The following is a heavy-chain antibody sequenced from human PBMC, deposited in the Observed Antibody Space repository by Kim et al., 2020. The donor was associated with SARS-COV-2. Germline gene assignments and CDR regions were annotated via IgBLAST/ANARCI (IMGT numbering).Heavy chain of an antibody. D-gene: IGHD3-22*01. Sequence: GGSLRLFCAASGFTFSSYAMSWVRQAPGKGLEWVSLISVSDDTNYANSVRGRFTISRDNSKNTLYLQMNSLRAEDTAVYYCAKDPSTWLPDTSHVWGQGTMVTVSS. J-gene: IGHJ3*01. CDR1: GFTFSSYA. CDR2: ISVSDDT. V-gene: IGHV3-23*01. CDR3: AKDPSTWLPDTSHV.